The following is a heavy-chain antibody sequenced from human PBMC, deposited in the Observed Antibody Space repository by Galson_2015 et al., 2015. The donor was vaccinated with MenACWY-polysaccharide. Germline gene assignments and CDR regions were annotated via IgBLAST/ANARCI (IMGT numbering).Heavy chain of an antibody. CDR3: AKDPGSPAAENWFDP. CDR1: GFTFSSYG. Sequence: SLRLSCAASGFTFSSYGMHWVRQAPGKGLEWVAFMRYDGSNKYYADSVKGRFTISRDNSKNTLYLQMNSLRAEDTAVYYCAKDPGSPAAENWFDPWGQGTLVTVSS. V-gene: IGHV3-30*02. J-gene: IGHJ5*02. CDR2: MRYDGSNK. D-gene: IGHD6-13*01.